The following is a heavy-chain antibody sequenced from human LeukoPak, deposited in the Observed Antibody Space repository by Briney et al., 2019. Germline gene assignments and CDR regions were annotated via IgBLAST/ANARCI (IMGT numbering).Heavy chain of an antibody. CDR3: AALSSGWYSPEGSWFDP. CDR1: GYTFTGYY. J-gene: IGHJ5*02. D-gene: IGHD6-19*01. V-gene: IGHV1-2*02. CDR2: INPNSGGT. Sequence: ASVKVSCKASGYTFTGYYMHWVRQAPGQGLEWMGWINPNSGGTNYAQKFQGRVTITADESTSTAYMELSSLRSEDTAVYYCAALSSGWYSPEGSWFDPWGQGTLVTVSS.